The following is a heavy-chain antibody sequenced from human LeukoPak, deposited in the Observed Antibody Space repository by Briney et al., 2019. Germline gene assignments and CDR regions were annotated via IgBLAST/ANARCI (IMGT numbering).Heavy chain of an antibody. CDR2: INPGGGTT. V-gene: IGHV1-46*01. CDR1: GYTFTSYY. J-gene: IGHJ5*02. Sequence: GASVKVSCKASGYTFTSYYVHWVRQAPGQGLEWLGLINPGGGTTTYAQNFQDRVTMTRDMSTSTVYMELSSLSSEDTAVYYCARAGAVLWFGELLYLGWFDPWGQGTLVTVSS. CDR3: ARAGAVLWFGELLYLGWFDP. D-gene: IGHD3-10*01.